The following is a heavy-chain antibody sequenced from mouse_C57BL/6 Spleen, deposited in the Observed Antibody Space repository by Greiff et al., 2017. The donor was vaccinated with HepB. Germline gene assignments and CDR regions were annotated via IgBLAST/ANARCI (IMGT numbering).Heavy chain of an antibody. CDR3: ARDLTWTGYFDV. CDR1: GFTFSDYY. Sequence: EVKVVESEGGLVQPGSSMKLSCTASGFTFSDYYMAWVRQVPEKGLEWVANINYDGSSTYYLDSLKSRFIISRDNAKNILYLQMSSLKSEDTATYYCARDLTWTGYFDVWGTGTTVTVSS. V-gene: IGHV5-16*01. CDR2: INYDGSST. D-gene: IGHD2-13*01. J-gene: IGHJ1*03.